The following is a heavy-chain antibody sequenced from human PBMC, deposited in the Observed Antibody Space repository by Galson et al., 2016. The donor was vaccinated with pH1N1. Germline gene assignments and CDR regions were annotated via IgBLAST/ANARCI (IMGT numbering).Heavy chain of an antibody. CDR3: AKEGRWYGGNWFDP. V-gene: IGHV3-23*01. J-gene: IGHJ5*02. D-gene: IGHD3-10*01. Sequence: LRLSCAASGLSVRNNYMTWVRQAPGKGLVWVSSINGRGTSTYYTDSVKGRFTISRDNSRSTLYLQLSALTVDDTAVYYCAKEGRWYGGNWFDPWGQGTLVTVSS. CDR1: GLSVRNNY. CDR2: INGRGTST.